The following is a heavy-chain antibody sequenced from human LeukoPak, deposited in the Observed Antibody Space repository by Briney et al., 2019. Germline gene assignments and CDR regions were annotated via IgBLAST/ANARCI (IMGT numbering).Heavy chain of an antibody. Sequence: GGSLGLSCTASGFTFGDYAMSWVRQAPGKGLEWVGFIRSKTYGATTDYAASVKARFTISRDDSKSIAYLQMNSLKTEDTAVYYCTRVEGFWSVTYWGQGTLVTVSS. V-gene: IGHV3-49*04. J-gene: IGHJ4*02. CDR1: GFTFGDYA. D-gene: IGHD3-3*01. CDR3: TRVEGFWSVTY. CDR2: IRSKTYGATT.